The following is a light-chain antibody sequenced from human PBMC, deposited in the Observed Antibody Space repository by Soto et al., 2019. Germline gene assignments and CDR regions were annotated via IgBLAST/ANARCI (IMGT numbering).Light chain of an antibody. CDR1: QSISTY. J-gene: IGKJ5*01. V-gene: IGKV1-39*01. Sequence: DIQMTQSPSSLSASVLDIVTITFRASQSISTYLNWYQLKPGKAPKLLIYAASSFHSGVPSRFSGSGSGTDFTLTIGSLQPEDSATYYCQQIYNTPLTFGQGTRLEI. CDR3: QQIYNTPLT. CDR2: AAS.